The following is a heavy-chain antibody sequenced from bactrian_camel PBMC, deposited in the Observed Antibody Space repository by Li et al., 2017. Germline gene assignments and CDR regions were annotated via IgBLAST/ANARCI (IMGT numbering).Heavy chain of an antibody. Sequence: VQLVESGGGLVQPGGSLRLACAASGFTFDRYAMGWVRQAPGKGLEWVSSIYSVGSNTYYADSVKGRFAISEDKAKNTVDLQLNSLKTEDTAMYYCASGMTTVQALGVMISPNIWGRGTQVTVS. CDR3: ASGMTTVQALGVMISPNI. V-gene: IGHV3S2*01. CDR2: IYSVGSNT. CDR1: GFTFDRYA. D-gene: IGHD3*01. J-gene: IGHJ4*01.